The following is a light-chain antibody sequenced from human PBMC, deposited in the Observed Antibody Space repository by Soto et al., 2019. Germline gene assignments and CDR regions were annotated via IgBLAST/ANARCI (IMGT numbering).Light chain of an antibody. CDR1: QSVSSSY. J-gene: IGKJ5*01. V-gene: IGKV3-20*01. CDR3: QQYGSSPGIT. CDR2: GAS. Sequence: EIVLTQSPGTLSLSPGERATLSCRASQSVSSSYLAWYQQKPGQAPRLLIYGASGRATGIPDRFGGSWSGTDFTLTITRLEPEDFAVYYCQQYGSSPGITFGQGTRLEIK.